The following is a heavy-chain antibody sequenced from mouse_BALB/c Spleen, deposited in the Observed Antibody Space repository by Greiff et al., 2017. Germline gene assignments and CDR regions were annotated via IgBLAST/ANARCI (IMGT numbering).Heavy chain of an antibody. CDR3: ARGMITTGGVDY. Sequence: VQLQQSGAELAKPGASVKMSCKASGYTFTSYWMHWVKQRPGQGLEWIGYINPSTGYTEYNQKFKDKATLTADKSSSTAYMQLSSLTSEDSAVYYCARGMITTGGVDYWGQGTTLTVSS. CDR2: INPSTGYT. CDR1: GYTFTSYW. J-gene: IGHJ2*01. V-gene: IGHV1-7*01. D-gene: IGHD2-4*01.